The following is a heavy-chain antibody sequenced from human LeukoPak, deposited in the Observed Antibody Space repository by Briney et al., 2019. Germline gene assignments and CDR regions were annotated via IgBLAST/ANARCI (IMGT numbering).Heavy chain of an antibody. CDR2: VYSSGHT. CDR3: ARSARETPGSGYHFDS. J-gene: IGHJ4*02. V-gene: IGHV4-4*07. Sequence: SETLSLTCTVSGGSINAFYWAWIRQPAGKGLEWIGRVYSSGHTDYNPSLNSRVTMSVDTSRNQFSLGLTSITAADTAVYYCARSARETPGSGYHFDSWGRGTLVTVSS. D-gene: IGHD2-15*01. CDR1: GGSINAFY.